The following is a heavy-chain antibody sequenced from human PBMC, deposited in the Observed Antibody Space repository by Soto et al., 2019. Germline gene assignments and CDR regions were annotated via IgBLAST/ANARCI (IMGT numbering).Heavy chain of an antibody. CDR3: AREPRIDSP. Sequence: GGSLRLSCAASGFTFSSYEMNWVRQAPGKGLEWVSYISSSGSTIYYADSVKGRFTISRDNAKNSLYLQMNSLRAEDTTVYYCAREPRIDSPWGQGTLVTVSS. D-gene: IGHD1-26*01. CDR2: ISSSGSTI. CDR1: GFTFSSYE. J-gene: IGHJ5*02. V-gene: IGHV3-48*03.